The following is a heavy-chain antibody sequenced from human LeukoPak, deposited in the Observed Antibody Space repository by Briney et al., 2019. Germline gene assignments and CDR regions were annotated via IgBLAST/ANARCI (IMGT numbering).Heavy chain of an antibody. V-gene: IGHV3-23*01. D-gene: IGHD6-13*01. Sequence: GGSLRLSCAASGFTFSSYAMSWVRQAPGKGLEWVSAISGSGGSTYYADSVKGRSTISRDNSKNTLYLQMNSLRAEDTAVYYCARVFSSSWKGGFDYWGQGTLVTVSS. CDR3: ARVFSSSWKGGFDY. CDR1: GFTFSSYA. CDR2: ISGSGGST. J-gene: IGHJ4*02.